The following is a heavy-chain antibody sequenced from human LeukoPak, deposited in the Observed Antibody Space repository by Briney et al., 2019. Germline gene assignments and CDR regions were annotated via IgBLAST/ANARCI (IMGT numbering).Heavy chain of an antibody. CDR3: ARDKSRLRFLEWPHFDY. V-gene: IGHV3-7*01. Sequence: QAGGSLRLSCAASGFTFSSYWMSWVRQAPGKGLEWVANIKQDGSEKYYVDSVKGRFTISRDNAKNSLYLQMNSLRAEDTAVYYCARDKSRLRFLEWPHFDYWGQGTLVTVSS. D-gene: IGHD3-3*01. CDR2: IKQDGSEK. J-gene: IGHJ4*02. CDR1: GFTFSSYW.